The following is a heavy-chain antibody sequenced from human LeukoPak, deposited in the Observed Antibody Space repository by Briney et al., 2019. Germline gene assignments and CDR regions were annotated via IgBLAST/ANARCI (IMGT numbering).Heavy chain of an antibody. CDR3: ARETSQKGAHYMDV. J-gene: IGHJ6*03. CDR1: GGSISSYY. V-gene: IGHV4-59*01. CDR2: MYYSGST. Sequence: SETLSLTCTVSGGSISSYYWSWIRQPPGKGLEWIGYMYYSGSTNYNPSLKSRVTISVDTSKNQFSLKLSSVTAADTAVYYCARETSQKGAHYMDVWGKGTTVTISS. D-gene: IGHD3-16*01.